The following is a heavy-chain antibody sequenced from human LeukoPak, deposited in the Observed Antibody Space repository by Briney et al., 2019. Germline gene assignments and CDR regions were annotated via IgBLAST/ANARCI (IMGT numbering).Heavy chain of an antibody. Sequence: GESLKISCQGSGYSFTSYWIAWVRQMPGKGLAWMRIIYPGDSDTRYSPSFQGQVTISADKSISTAYLQWSSLKASDTAMYYCARAGYSYGLYYFDYWGQGTLVTVSS. CDR3: ARAGYSYGLYYFDY. J-gene: IGHJ4*02. V-gene: IGHV5-51*01. CDR2: IYPGDSDT. D-gene: IGHD5-18*01. CDR1: GYSFTSYW.